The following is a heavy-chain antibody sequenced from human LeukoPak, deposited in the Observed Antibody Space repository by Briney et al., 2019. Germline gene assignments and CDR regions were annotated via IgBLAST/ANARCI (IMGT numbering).Heavy chain of an antibody. Sequence: PSETLSLTCAVYGGSFSGYYWSWIRQPPGKGLEWIGYIYYSGSTNYNPSLKSRVTISVDTSKNQFSLKLSSVTAADPAVYYCARGGGYYYGSGSYYHLDYWGQGTLVTVSS. CDR3: ARGGGYYYGSGSYYHLDY. J-gene: IGHJ4*02. CDR2: IYYSGST. V-gene: IGHV4-59*01. CDR1: GGSFSGYY. D-gene: IGHD3-10*01.